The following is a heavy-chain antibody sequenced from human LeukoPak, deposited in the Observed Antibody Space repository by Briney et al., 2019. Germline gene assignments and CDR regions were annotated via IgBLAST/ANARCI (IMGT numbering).Heavy chain of an antibody. CDR1: GFTLSSYW. Sequence: PGGSLRLSRAASGFTLSSYWMHWVRQVPGKGLVWVSRINSDGSRTEYADSVKGRFTISRDNAKNTLYMQMNSLRAEDTAVYYCASGAYYHDFWGQGTLVTVSS. V-gene: IGHV3-74*03. D-gene: IGHD3-22*01. J-gene: IGHJ4*02. CDR3: ASGAYYHDF. CDR2: INSDGSRT.